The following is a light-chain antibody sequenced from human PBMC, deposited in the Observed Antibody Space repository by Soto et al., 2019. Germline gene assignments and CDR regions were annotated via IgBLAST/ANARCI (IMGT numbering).Light chain of an antibody. J-gene: IGKJ1*01. CDR1: QSVSSSY. CDR2: GAS. V-gene: IGKV3-20*01. Sequence: EIVLTQSPGTLSLSPGERATLSCRASQSVSSSYLAWYQQKPGQAPRLLIYGASSRATGIPDRFSGSGSGTDFTLTIRRLEPEDFALYYCQQYGNSPLTFGQGTKVEIK. CDR3: QQYGNSPLT.